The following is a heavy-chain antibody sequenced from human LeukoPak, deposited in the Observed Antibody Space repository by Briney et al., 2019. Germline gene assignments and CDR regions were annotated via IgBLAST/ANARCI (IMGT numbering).Heavy chain of an antibody. Sequence: GGSLRLSCEASGFAFNSYTITWVRQAPGKGLEAVSSITSRGSHIYIADSVKGRFTISRDNAKNSLFLQMSSLRVEDTAVYYCARVAQGATTENYFYYYMDVWGKGTTVTVSS. CDR3: ARVAQGATTENYFYYYMDV. CDR2: ITSRGSHI. V-gene: IGHV3-21*01. D-gene: IGHD4-11*01. J-gene: IGHJ6*03. CDR1: GFAFNSYT.